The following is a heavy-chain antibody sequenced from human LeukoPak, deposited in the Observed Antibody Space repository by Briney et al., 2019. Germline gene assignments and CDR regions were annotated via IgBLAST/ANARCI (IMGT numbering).Heavy chain of an antibody. D-gene: IGHD3-3*01. CDR1: GYTFTSYY. Sequence: ASVKVSCKASGYTFTSYYMHWVRQAPGQGLEWMGIIIPSGGSTSYAQKFQGRVTMTRDTSTSTVYMELSSLESEDTAMYYCAREGDYDFWSGYYNPRGFDYWGQGTQVTVSS. CDR3: AREGDYDFWSGYYNPRGFDY. V-gene: IGHV1-46*01. J-gene: IGHJ4*02. CDR2: IIPSGGST.